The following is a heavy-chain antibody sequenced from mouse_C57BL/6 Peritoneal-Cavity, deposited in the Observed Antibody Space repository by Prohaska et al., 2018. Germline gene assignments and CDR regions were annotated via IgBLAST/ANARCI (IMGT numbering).Heavy chain of an antibody. J-gene: IGHJ3*01. CDR1: GFTFSYYW. CDR3: TRFAY. CDR2: IRLKSDKYET. Sequence: EVTLEESGGGLVQPGGSMQLSCVASGFTFSYYWMNWVRQSPEKGLEWVAQIRLKSDKYETHYAESVKGRFTISRDDSKSSVYLQMNNLRAEDTGIYYCTRFAYWGQGTLVTVSA. V-gene: IGHV6-3*01.